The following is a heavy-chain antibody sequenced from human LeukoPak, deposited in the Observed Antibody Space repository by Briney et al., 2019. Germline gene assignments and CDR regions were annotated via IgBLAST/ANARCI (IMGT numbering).Heavy chain of an antibody. CDR2: IYYSGST. Sequence: PSETLSLTCTVFGGSISNFYYSWIRQPPGKGLEWIGYIYYSGSTNYNPSLKSRVTISVDTSKNQFSLKLSSVTAADTAVYYCAREVFFDIWGQGTMVTVSS. V-gene: IGHV4-59*01. J-gene: IGHJ3*02. CDR3: AREVFFDI. CDR1: GGSISNFY. D-gene: IGHD1-14*01.